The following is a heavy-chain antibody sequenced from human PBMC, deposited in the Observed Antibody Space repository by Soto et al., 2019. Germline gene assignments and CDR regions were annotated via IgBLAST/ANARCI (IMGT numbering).Heavy chain of an antibody. CDR3: ARGDSTDCSNGVCSFFYNHDMDV. Sequence: GASVKVSCKASGYSFTDYHIHWVRQAPGQGLEWLGRVNPRSGGTSTAQKFQGWVTMTTDTSISTASMELTRLTSDDTAIYYCARGDSTDCSNGVCSFFYNHDMDVWGQGTTVTVSS. D-gene: IGHD2-8*01. V-gene: IGHV1-2*04. CDR2: VNPRSGGT. J-gene: IGHJ6*02. CDR1: GYSFTDYH.